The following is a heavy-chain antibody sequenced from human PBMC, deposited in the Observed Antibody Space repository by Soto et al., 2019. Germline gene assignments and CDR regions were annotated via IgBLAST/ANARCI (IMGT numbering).Heavy chain of an antibody. V-gene: IGHV4-30-4*01. Sequence: SETLCLTCTVAGGSLSSGRYYWSWIRQPPGKGLEWIGFISYSGNTYYSASLKSRVTISVDTSKNQFSLNLSFVTAADTAVYYCATMGTPATGLFYFDNWGQGTLVTVSS. CDR3: ATMGTPATGLFYFDN. CDR1: GGSLSSGRYY. D-gene: IGHD1-7*01. J-gene: IGHJ4*02. CDR2: ISYSGNT.